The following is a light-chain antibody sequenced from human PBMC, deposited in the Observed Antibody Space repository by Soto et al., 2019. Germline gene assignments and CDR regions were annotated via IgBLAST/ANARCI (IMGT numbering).Light chain of an antibody. CDR3: QQRSSWPLT. CDR1: QSVSSS. V-gene: IGKV3-11*01. CDR2: DAS. J-gene: IGKJ4*01. Sequence: EIVLTQSPATLSLSPGERATLSCRASQSVSSSLAWYQQKPGQTPRLLIYDASNRATGIPARFSGSGSGTDFTLTVSSLEPEDFGVYYCQQRSSWPLTFGGGTKVEIK.